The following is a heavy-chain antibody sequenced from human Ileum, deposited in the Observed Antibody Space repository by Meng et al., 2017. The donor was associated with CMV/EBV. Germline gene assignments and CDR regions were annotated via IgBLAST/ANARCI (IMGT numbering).Heavy chain of an antibody. CDR2: INPNTGDT. V-gene: IGHV1-2*02. J-gene: IGHJ5*02. Sequence: SEYTFIGYYMPWVRQAPGQWLEWLGWINPNTGDTTYLQKFQGRVTLTRDTSLGTVYMELRSLTFDDTAVYYCVRGGTIAGGAAGFDPWGQGTLVTVSS. CDR3: VRGGTIAGGAAGFDP. D-gene: IGHD3-3*01. CDR1: EYTFIGYY.